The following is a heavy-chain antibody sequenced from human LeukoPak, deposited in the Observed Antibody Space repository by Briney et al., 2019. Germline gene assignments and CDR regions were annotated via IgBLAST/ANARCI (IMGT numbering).Heavy chain of an antibody. D-gene: IGHD3-22*01. CDR3: ARHPENYYDSSGYFYYYYYYGMDV. V-gene: IGHV4-39*01. CDR1: GGSISSSSYY. J-gene: IGHJ6*02. Sequence: PSETLSLTCTVSGGSISSSSYYWGWIRQPPGKGLEWIGSIYYSGSTYYNPSLKSRVTISVDTSKNQFSLKLSSVTAADTAVYYCARHPENYYDSSGYFYYYYYYGMDVWGQGTTVTVSS. CDR2: IYYSGST.